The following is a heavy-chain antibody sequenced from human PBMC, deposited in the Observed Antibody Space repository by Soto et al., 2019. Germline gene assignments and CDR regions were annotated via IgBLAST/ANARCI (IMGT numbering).Heavy chain of an antibody. D-gene: IGHD3-9*01. Sequence: PGGSLRLSCAASGFTFSSYAMHWVRQAPGKGLEWVAVISYDGSNKYYADSVKGRFTISRDNSKNTLYLQMNSLRAEDTAVYYCAKDWSLRYFDWLLRADAFDIWGQGTMVIVSS. V-gene: IGHV3-30-3*01. CDR1: GFTFSSYA. J-gene: IGHJ3*02. CDR2: ISYDGSNK. CDR3: AKDWSLRYFDWLLRADAFDI.